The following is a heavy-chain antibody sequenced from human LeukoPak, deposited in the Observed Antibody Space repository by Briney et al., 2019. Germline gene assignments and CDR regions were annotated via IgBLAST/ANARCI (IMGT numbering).Heavy chain of an antibody. V-gene: IGHV4-59*01. Sequence: SETLSLTCTVSGGSISSYYWSWIRQPPGKGLEWIGYIYYSGSTNYNPSLKSRVTISVDTSKNQFSLKLSSVTAADTAVYYCARTGSVSYDLFDYWGQGTLVTVSS. D-gene: IGHD3-10*01. CDR3: ARTGSVSYDLFDY. CDR1: GGSISSYY. J-gene: IGHJ4*02. CDR2: IYYSGST.